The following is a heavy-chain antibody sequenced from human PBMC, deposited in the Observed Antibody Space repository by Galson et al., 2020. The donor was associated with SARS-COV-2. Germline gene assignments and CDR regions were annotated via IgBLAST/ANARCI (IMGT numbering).Heavy chain of an antibody. D-gene: IGHD4-17*01. Sequence: GGSLRLSCAASGFTVSSNYMSWVRQAPGKGLEWVSVIYSGGSTYYADSVKGRFTISRDNSKNTLYLQMNSLRAEDTAVYYCARTYGDYYFDYWGQGTLVTVSS. V-gene: IGHV3-53*01. CDR2: IYSGGST. J-gene: IGHJ4*02. CDR3: ARTYGDYYFDY. CDR1: GFTVSSNY.